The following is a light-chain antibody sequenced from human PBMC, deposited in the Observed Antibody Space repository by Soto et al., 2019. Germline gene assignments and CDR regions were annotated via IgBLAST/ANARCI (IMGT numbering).Light chain of an antibody. V-gene: IGKV3-20*01. CDR3: QQYGSSRWT. Sequence: ELVLTQSPGTLSFSPGERAILSSRSSQSGSSNYVAWYQQKPGQAPRLLIYGASSRATGIPDRFSGSGSGTDFTLTISRLEPEDFAVYYCQQYGSSRWTFGQGTKVDI. CDR2: GAS. CDR1: QSGSSNY. J-gene: IGKJ1*01.